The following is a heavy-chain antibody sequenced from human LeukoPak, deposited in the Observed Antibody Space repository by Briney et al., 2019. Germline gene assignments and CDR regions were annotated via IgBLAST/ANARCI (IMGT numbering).Heavy chain of an antibody. Sequence: SETLSLTCTVSGGSISSYYWSWLRQPPGKGLEWIGYIYYSGSTNYNPSLKSRVTISVDTSKNQFSLKLSSVTAADTAVYYCARERDGYILWGQGTLVTVSS. CDR1: GGSISSYY. V-gene: IGHV4-59*01. J-gene: IGHJ4*02. CDR3: ARERDGYIL. D-gene: IGHD5-24*01. CDR2: IYYSGST.